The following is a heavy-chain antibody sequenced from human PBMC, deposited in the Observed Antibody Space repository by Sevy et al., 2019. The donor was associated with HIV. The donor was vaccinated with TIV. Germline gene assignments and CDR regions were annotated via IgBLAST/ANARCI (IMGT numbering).Heavy chain of an antibody. Sequence: GGSLRLSCAASGFTFSSYGMHWVRQAPGKGLEWVAVISYDGSNKYYADSVKGRFNISRDKSKNTLYLQMNSLRAEDTAVYYCAKDLGPLWFGELLSQYVWGQGTTVTVSS. V-gene: IGHV3-30*18. CDR3: AKDLGPLWFGELLSQYV. CDR1: GFTFSSYG. D-gene: IGHD3-10*01. J-gene: IGHJ6*02. CDR2: ISYDGSNK.